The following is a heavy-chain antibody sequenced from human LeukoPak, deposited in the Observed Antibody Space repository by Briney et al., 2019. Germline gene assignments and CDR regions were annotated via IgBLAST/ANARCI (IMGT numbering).Heavy chain of an antibody. V-gene: IGHV1-24*01. Sequence: ASVKVYCKVSGYTLTELSMHWVRQAPGKGLEWMGGFDPEDGETIYAQKFQGRVTMTRNTSISTAYMELSSLRSEDTAVYYCARGQVKYNWNYGRNWFDPWGQGTLVTVSS. D-gene: IGHD1-7*01. CDR2: FDPEDGET. CDR1: GYTLTELS. J-gene: IGHJ5*02. CDR3: ARGQVKYNWNYGRNWFDP.